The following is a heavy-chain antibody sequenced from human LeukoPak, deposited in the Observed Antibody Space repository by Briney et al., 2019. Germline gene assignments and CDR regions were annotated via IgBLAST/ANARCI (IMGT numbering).Heavy chain of an antibody. CDR1: GYTFTSYY. Sequence: ASVKVSCKASGYTFTSYYMHWVRQAPGQGLEWMGIINPSGGSTSYAQKFQGRVTMTRDTSTSTVYMELSSLRSEDTAVYYCARLDIVVVPAATDAFDIWGQGTMVTVSS. CDR3: ARLDIVVVPAATDAFDI. J-gene: IGHJ3*02. V-gene: IGHV1-46*01. CDR2: INPSGGST. D-gene: IGHD2-2*03.